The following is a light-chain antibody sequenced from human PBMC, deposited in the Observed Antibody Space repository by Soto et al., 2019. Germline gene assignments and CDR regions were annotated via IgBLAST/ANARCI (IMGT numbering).Light chain of an antibody. V-gene: IGKV3-15*01. CDR2: DTS. J-gene: IGKJ1*01. Sequence: EIVMTQSPATLSVSPGERATLSCRASQSVSSYLAWYQQKPGQAPRLLIYDTSTRATGIPARFSGSGSGTEFTLTISSLQSEDFAVYYCQQYNNWPPWTFGQGTKVDSK. CDR1: QSVSSY. CDR3: QQYNNWPPWT.